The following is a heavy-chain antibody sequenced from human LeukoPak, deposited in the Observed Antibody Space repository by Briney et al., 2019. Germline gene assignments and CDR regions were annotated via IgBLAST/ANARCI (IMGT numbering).Heavy chain of an antibody. CDR3: ARRVVGATGGGIDY. CDR1: GGSISSSSYY. Sequence: SETLSLTCTVSGGSISSSSYYWGWIRQPPGKGLEWIESIYYSGSTYYNPSLKSRVTISVDTSKNQFSLKLSSVTAADTAVYYCARRVVGATGGGIDYWGQGTLVTVSS. CDR2: IYYSGST. D-gene: IGHD1-26*01. J-gene: IGHJ4*02. V-gene: IGHV4-39*01.